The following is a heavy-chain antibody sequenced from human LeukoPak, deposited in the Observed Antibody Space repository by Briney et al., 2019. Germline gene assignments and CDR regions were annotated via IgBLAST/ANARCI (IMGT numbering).Heavy chain of an antibody. CDR2: ISAYNGNT. D-gene: IGHD6-6*01. CDR1: GYTFTSYG. V-gene: IGHV1-18*01. CDR3: ARHGSIAARPLYYFDY. Sequence: ASVKVSCKASGYTFTSYGISWVRQAPGQGLVWMGWISAYNGNTNYAQKLQGRVTMTTDTSTSTAYMELRSLRSDDTAVYYCARHGSIAARPLYYFDYWGQGTLVTVSS. J-gene: IGHJ4*02.